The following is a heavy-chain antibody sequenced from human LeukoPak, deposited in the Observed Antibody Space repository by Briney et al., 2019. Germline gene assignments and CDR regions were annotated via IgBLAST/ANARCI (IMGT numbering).Heavy chain of an antibody. CDR2: ISSSGSTI. V-gene: IGHV3-48*03. CDR3: ARSWEVGATSYAFDI. Sequence: PGGSLRLSCAASGFTFSSYEMNWVRQAPGKGLEWVSYISSSGSTIYYADSVKGRFTISRDNAKNSLYLQMNSLRAEDTAVYYCARSWEVGATSYAFDIWGQGTMVTVSS. J-gene: IGHJ3*02. D-gene: IGHD1-26*01. CDR1: GFTFSSYE.